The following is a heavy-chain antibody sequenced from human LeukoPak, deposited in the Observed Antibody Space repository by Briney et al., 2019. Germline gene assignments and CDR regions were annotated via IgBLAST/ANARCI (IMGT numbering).Heavy chain of an antibody. D-gene: IGHD3-3*01. CDR3: ARESYDFWSGYYPYFDY. V-gene: IGHV4-4*07. Sequence: PSQTLSLTCTVSGASISNHCWGWVRQPAGKGLEWIGRIVTSGRTNYHPSLKSRVTVSVHTAKNQFSLKLSSVTAADTAVYYCARESYDFWSGYYPYFDYWGQGTLVTVSS. CDR2: IVTSGRT. CDR1: GASISNHC. J-gene: IGHJ4*02.